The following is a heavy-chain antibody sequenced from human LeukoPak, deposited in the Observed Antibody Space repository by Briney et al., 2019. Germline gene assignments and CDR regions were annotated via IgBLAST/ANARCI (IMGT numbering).Heavy chain of an antibody. CDR3: ARTTMVRGTYYMDV. CDR2: IYYSGYT. CDR1: GGSINSYY. J-gene: IGHJ6*03. V-gene: IGHV4-59*01. Sequence: PSETLSLTCTISGGSINSYYLNWIRQPPGKGLEWIGYIYYSGYTNYNPSLKSRVTISVDTSKNQFSLKLSSVTAADTAVYYCARTTMVRGTYYMDVWGKGTTVTISS. D-gene: IGHD3-10*01.